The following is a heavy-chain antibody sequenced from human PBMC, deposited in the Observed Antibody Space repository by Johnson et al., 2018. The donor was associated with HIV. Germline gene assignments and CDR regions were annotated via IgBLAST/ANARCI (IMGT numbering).Heavy chain of an antibody. CDR2: IYSGGST. CDR3: ARDYDIPRDDGFDI. D-gene: IGHD3-9*01. J-gene: IGHJ3*02. Sequence: RQAPGKGLEWVSVIYSGGSTYYADSVKGRFTISRDNSKNTLYLQMHSLRTEDTAVYYCARDYDIPRDDGFDIWGQGTMVTVSS. V-gene: IGHV3-53*05.